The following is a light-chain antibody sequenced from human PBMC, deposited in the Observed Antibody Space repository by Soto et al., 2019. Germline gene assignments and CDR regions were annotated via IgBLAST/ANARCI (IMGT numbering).Light chain of an antibody. CDR2: DVS. V-gene: IGKV1-5*01. CDR1: QTMGNW. Sequence: DIPMTQSPSTLSASVGDRVTITCRASQTMGNWLAWYQQRPGKAPKLLIYDVSSLEGGVPSRFSGSGSGTEFTLTISSLQPDDFATYCCQQYNSYPYTFGQGTKLEIK. J-gene: IGKJ2*01. CDR3: QQYNSYPYT.